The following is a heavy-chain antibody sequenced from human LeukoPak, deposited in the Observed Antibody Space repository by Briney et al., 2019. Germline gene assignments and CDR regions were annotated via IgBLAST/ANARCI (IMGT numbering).Heavy chain of an antibody. CDR1: GGPFSNYH. J-gene: IGHJ3*02. D-gene: IGHD5-24*01. CDR3: ARGTLGRDGYNYPFDI. CDR2: IYDSGNT. Sequence: SETLSLTCTVSGGPFSNYHWSWIRHPAGKALELIGRIYDSGNTNYNPSLKSRVTMSVDTSNNQFSLKLTSVTAADTAVYYCARGTLGRDGYNYPFDIWGQGTMVTVSS. V-gene: IGHV4-4*07.